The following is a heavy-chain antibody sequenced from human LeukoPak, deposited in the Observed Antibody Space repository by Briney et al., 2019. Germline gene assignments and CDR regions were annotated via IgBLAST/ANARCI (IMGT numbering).Heavy chain of an antibody. CDR3: VREMGSGTHYCLEF. V-gene: IGHV3-64D*06. D-gene: IGHD3-10*01. Sequence: GGSLRLSCSASGFTFSSSPMHWVRQAPGKGLEYVSSINPSGSFVSYADFAKGRFTISRDNWRNTLHLQMNSLTPDGTAIYYCVREMGSGTHYCLEFWGQGALVTVS. CDR2: INPSGSFV. J-gene: IGHJ4*02. CDR1: GFTFSSSP.